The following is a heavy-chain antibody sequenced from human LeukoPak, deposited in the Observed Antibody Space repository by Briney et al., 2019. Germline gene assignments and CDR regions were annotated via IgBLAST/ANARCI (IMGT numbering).Heavy chain of an antibody. Sequence: SETLSLTCTVSGGSISSYYWSWIRQPPGKGLEWIGYIYYSGSTNYNPSLKSRVTMSVDTSKNQFSLKLSSVTAADTAVYYCAGDKAAARVLYGMDVWGRGTTVTVSS. V-gene: IGHV4-59*01. D-gene: IGHD6-13*01. CDR2: IYYSGST. CDR1: GGSISSYY. CDR3: AGDKAAARVLYGMDV. J-gene: IGHJ6*02.